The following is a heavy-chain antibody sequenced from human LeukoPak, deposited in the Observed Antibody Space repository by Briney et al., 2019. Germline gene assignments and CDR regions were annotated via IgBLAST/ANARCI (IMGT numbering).Heavy chain of an antibody. Sequence: LRLSCSVSGFTFNNYAMSWIRQPPGKGLEWIGYIYHSGSTYYNPSLKSRVTISVDRSKNQFSLKLSSVTAADTAVYYCARDQSGIFPYYWGQGTLVTVSS. J-gene: IGHJ4*02. V-gene: IGHV4-30-2*01. CDR3: ARDQSGIFPYY. D-gene: IGHD2-15*01. CDR1: GFTFNNYA. CDR2: IYHSGST.